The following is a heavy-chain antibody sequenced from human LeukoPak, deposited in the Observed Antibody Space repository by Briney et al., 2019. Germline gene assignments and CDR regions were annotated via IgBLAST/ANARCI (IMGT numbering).Heavy chain of an antibody. Sequence: GGSLRLSCAASGLSFSIYAMSWVRQAPGKGLEWVSAISGSGGSTYYPDSVKGRFTISRDNSKNTLSLQMNSLRAEDTAVYYCAKNSGSFYYYGMDVWGQGTTVTVSS. D-gene: IGHD1-26*01. CDR2: ISGSGGST. CDR3: AKNSGSFYYYGMDV. V-gene: IGHV3-23*01. J-gene: IGHJ6*02. CDR1: GLSFSIYA.